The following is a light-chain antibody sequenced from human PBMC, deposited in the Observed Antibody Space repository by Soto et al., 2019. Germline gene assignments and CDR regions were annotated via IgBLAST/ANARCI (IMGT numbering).Light chain of an antibody. CDR2: GAS. Sequence: EIVLPQSPGTLSLSPGERATLSCRASQSVSSSYLAWYQQKPGQAPRPLIYGASSRANGIPDRFSGSGSGTDFTLTISRLEPEDFVVYYCQQYGSSPWTFGQGTKVEIK. J-gene: IGKJ1*01. V-gene: IGKV3-20*01. CDR1: QSVSSSY. CDR3: QQYGSSPWT.